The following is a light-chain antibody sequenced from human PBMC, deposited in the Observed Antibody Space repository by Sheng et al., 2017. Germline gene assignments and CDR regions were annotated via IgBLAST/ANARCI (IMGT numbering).Light chain of an antibody. V-gene: IGKV3D-20*01. CDR1: QRINSRY. Sequence: EIVLMQSPATLSLSPGERATLSCGASQRINSRYLAWYQQKPGLAPRLLIYDASSRATGIPDRFSGSGSGTDFTLTISRLEPEDFAVYYCQQYGASPPWTFGQGTKVEIK. J-gene: IGKJ1*01. CDR2: DAS. CDR3: QQYGASPPWT.